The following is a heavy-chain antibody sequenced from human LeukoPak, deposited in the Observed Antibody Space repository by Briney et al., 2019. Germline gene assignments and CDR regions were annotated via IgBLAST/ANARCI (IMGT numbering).Heavy chain of an antibody. CDR2: INHSGST. D-gene: IGHD3-22*01. J-gene: IGHJ4*02. CDR3: AKSLGYYGAHFDY. Sequence: SETFSLTCAVCGGTFSGYYWSWIRQPPGKGLEWIGEINHSGSTNYNPSLKSRVTISLDTSKNQFSLKLSSVTAADTAVYYCAKSLGYYGAHFDYWGQGTLVTVSS. CDR1: GGTFSGYY. V-gene: IGHV4-34*08.